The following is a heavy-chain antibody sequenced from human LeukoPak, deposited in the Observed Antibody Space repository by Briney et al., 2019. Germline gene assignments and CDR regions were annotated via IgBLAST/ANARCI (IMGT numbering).Heavy chain of an antibody. Sequence: GGSLRLSCAASGFTFSRYSMNWVRQAPGKGLDWVSSISGSSTTIYYADSVKGRFTSSRDNAKNSLYLQMNSLRAEDTAVYYCARDRDGSGWHDYWGQGTLVTVSS. CDR2: ISGSSTTI. CDR3: ARDRDGSGWHDY. CDR1: GFTFSRYS. D-gene: IGHD6-19*01. J-gene: IGHJ4*02. V-gene: IGHV3-48*04.